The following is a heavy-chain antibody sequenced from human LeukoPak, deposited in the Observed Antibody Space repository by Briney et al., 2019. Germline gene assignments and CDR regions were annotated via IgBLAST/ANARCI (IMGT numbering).Heavy chain of an antibody. V-gene: IGHV1-69*05. CDR1: GGTFSSYA. J-gene: IGHJ6*03. CDR2: IIPIFGTA. CDR3: ARGGGSVAEDLIYYYYMDV. Sequence: SVKVSCKASGGTFSSYAISWVRQAPGQGLEWMGGIIPIFGTANYAQKFQGRVTITTDESTSTAYMELSSLRSEDTAVYYCARGGGSVAEDLIYYYYMDVWGKGTTVTVSS. D-gene: IGHD4-23*01.